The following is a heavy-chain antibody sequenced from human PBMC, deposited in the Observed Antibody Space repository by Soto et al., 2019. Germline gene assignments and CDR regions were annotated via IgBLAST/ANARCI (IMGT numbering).Heavy chain of an antibody. D-gene: IGHD5-18*01. J-gene: IGHJ4*02. CDR3: ARYGLDTAMVTRLDY. Sequence: GGSLRLSCAASGFTFSSYWMSWVRQAPGKGLEWVANIKQDGSEKCYVDSVKGRFTISRDNAKNSLYLQMNSLRAEDTAVYYCARYGLDTAMVTRLDYCGQGTLVTAPQ. CDR1: GFTFSSYW. V-gene: IGHV3-7*01. CDR2: IKQDGSEK.